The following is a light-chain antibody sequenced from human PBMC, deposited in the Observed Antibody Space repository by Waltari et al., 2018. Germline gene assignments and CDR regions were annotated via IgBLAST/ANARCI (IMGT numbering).Light chain of an antibody. J-gene: IGKJ4*01. Sequence: EIVLTQSPATLSLSPGERATLSCRASQSVNMYLAWYQQRPGQAPRPLIYDTTNRATXXXXXXXXXGSXXXXXLTIXGXEPEXXXXXXXQQRRNWPLTFGGGTKVEIK. CDR2: DTT. V-gene: IGKV3-11*01. CDR1: QSVNMY. CDR3: QQRRNWPLT.